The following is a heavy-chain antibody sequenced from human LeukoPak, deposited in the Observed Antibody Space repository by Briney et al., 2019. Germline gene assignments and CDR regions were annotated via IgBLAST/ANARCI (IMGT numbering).Heavy chain of an antibody. CDR3: ARSPAAGTPSYFDY. J-gene: IGHJ4*02. V-gene: IGHV1-69*05. CDR1: GATPTSYA. Sequence: SVKVSCKPSGATPTSYATSWVRPAPGQGLEWMAGIIAIFGTANYAQKFQGRVTITTDESTSTAYMELSSLRSEDTAVYYCARSPAAGTPSYFDYWGQGTLVTVSS. CDR2: IIAIFGTA. D-gene: IGHD6-13*01.